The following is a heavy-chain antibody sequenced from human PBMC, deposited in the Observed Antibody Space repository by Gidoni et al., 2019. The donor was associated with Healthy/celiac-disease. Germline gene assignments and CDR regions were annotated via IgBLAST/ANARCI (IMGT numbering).Heavy chain of an antibody. CDR1: GFTVSSNY. V-gene: IGHV3-53*01. CDR2: IYSGGST. CDR3: ARVGYYYYGMDV. J-gene: IGHJ6*02. Sequence: EVKLVESGGGLIQPGGSLRLSWSASGFTVSSNYMSWGRQAPGKGLEWVSVIYSGGSTYYADSVKGRFTISRDNSKNTLYLQMNSLRAEDTAVYYCARVGYYYYGMDVWGQGTTVTVSS.